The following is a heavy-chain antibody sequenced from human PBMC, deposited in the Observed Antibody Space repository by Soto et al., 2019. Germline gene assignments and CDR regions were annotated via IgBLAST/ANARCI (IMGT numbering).Heavy chain of an antibody. V-gene: IGHV4-34*01. Sequence: SETLSLTCALYGGSFSGYYWSWIRQPPGKGLEWIGSINHRGNTYYNPSLESRITISVDTSKNQFSLKLSSVTAADTAVFYCAGLYPYESSGYHLNYWGQGALVTVSS. CDR1: GGSFSGYY. CDR3: AGLYPYESSGYHLNY. D-gene: IGHD3-22*01. CDR2: INHRGNT. J-gene: IGHJ4*02.